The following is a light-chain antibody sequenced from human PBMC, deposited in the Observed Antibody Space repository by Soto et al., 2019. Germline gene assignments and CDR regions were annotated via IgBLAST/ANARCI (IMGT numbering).Light chain of an antibody. CDR3: VSWDNSLSGRV. V-gene: IGLV1-47*02. CDR1: SSNTGSTY. J-gene: IGLJ3*02. Sequence: QSVLTQPPSASGTPGQRVTISCSGSSSNTGSTYVYWYQQFPGTAPKLLIYSNDKRPSGVPDRFSGSKSGTSASLAISGLRSEDEADYYCVSWDNSLSGRVFCGGTKLTVL. CDR2: SND.